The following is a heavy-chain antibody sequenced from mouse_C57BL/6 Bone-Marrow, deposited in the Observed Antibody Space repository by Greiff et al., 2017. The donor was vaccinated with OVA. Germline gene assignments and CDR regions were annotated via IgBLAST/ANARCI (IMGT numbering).Heavy chain of an antibody. V-gene: IGHV2-2*01. CDR3: ASPMDYAMDY. CDR2: IWSGGST. J-gene: IGHJ4*01. D-gene: IGHD2-3*01. Sequence: VQLQQSGPGLVQPSQSLSITCTVSGFSLTSYGVNWVRKYPGKGLEWLGVIWSGGSTDYNAAFIYRQSISKDNSKSQVFFKMNSLQADDTAIYYCASPMDYAMDYWGQGTSVTVSS. CDR1: GFSLTSYG.